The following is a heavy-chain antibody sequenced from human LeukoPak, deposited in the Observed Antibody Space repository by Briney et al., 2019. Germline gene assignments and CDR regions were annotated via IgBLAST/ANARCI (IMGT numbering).Heavy chain of an antibody. J-gene: IGHJ5*02. CDR2: INPNSGGT. CDR3: ARDAVDCSSTSCYLTNWFDP. V-gene: IGHV1-2*02. Sequence: ASVKVSCKASGYTFTGYYMHWVRQAPGQGLEWMGWINPNSGGTNYAQKFQGRVTMTRDTSISTAYMELSRLRSDDTAVYCCARDAVDCSSTSCYLTNWFDPWGQGTLVTVSS. CDR1: GYTFTGYY. D-gene: IGHD2-2*01.